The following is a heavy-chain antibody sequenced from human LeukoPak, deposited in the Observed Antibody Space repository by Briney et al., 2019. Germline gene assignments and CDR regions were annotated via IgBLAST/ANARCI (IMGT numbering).Heavy chain of an antibody. D-gene: IGHD3-3*01. V-gene: IGHV4-4*07. CDR3: ARDQRYDFWSGPRMDV. CDR2: IYTSGST. Sequence: SETLSLTCTVSGGSISSYYWSWIRQPAGKGLEWIGRIYTSGSTNYNPSLKSRVTMSVDTSKNQFSLKLSSVTAADTAVYYCARDQRYDFWSGPRMDVWGQGTTVTVSS. J-gene: IGHJ6*02. CDR1: GGSISSYY.